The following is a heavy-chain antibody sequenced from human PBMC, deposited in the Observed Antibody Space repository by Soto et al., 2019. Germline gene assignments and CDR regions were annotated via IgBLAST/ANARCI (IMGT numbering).Heavy chain of an antibody. V-gene: IGHV2-5*01. Sequence: QITLKESGPTLVKPTQTLTLTCNFSGFSLSTRGEGVGWIHQPPGKALEWLALSYWNGDKRYSPFLKSRLTITKGTSEEQVVLTMTNMAPEDTATYSRAHRTYNYGSGPVFQHWGQGTLDTVSS. J-gene: IGHJ1*01. CDR3: AHRTYNYGSGPVFQH. CDR2: SYWNGDK. CDR1: GFSLSTRGEG. D-gene: IGHD3-10*01.